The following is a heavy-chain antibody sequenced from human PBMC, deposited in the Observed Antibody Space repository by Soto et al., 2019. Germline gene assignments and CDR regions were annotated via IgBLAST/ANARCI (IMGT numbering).Heavy chain of an antibody. CDR2: IGNSGGTI. CDR3: AKRSLTSPNTDY. CDR1: GFTFSRCP. D-gene: IGHD2-8*01. J-gene: IGHJ4*02. V-gene: IGHV3-23*01. Sequence: PGGSLRLSCAASGFTFSRCPISWVRQAPGKGLEWVSTIGNSGGTIYYADSVKGRFTVSRDNSKSTLYLQTNSLRAEDTAIYYCAKRSLTSPNTDYWGRGTLVTVSS.